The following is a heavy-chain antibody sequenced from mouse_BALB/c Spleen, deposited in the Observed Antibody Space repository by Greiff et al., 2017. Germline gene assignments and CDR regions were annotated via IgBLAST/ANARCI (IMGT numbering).Heavy chain of an antibody. CDR3: ARASYSNYFDY. Sequence: EVQLVESGGGLVKPGGSLKLSCAASGFTFSSYAMSWVRQSPEKRLEWVAEISSGGSYTYYPDTVTGRFTISRDNAKNTLYLEMSSLRSEDTAMYYCARASYSNYFDYWGQGTTLTVSS. V-gene: IGHV5-9-4*01. J-gene: IGHJ2*01. CDR2: ISSGGSYT. D-gene: IGHD1-1*01. CDR1: GFTFSSYA.